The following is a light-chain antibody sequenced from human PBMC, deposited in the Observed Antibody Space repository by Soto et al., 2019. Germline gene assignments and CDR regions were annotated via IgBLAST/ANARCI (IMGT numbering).Light chain of an antibody. J-gene: IGLJ2*01. CDR2: LND. Sequence: QSVLTQPPSASGTPGQTVTISCSGSSSNIGRSTVNWYQQLPGTAPRLLIYLNDQRPSGVPDRFSGSKSGTSASLAISGLQSEDEADYYCAAWDDSLKGSVVFGGGTKLTVL. V-gene: IGLV1-44*01. CDR3: AAWDDSLKGSVV. CDR1: SSNIGRST.